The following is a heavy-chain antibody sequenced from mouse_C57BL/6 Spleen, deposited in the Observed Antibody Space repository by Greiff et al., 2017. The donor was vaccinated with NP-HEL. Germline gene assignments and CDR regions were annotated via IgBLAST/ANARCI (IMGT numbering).Heavy chain of an antibody. CDR3: ARSVPHITTVGYWYFDV. CDR1: GYTFTSYG. Sequence: EVKLVESGAELVRPGSSVKMSCKTSGYTFTSYGINWVKQRPGQGLEWIGYIYIGNGYTEYNEKFKGKATLTSDTSSSTAYMQLSSLTSEDSAIYFCARSVPHITTVGYWYFDVWGTGTTVTVSS. CDR2: IYIGNGYT. J-gene: IGHJ1*03. D-gene: IGHD1-1*01. V-gene: IGHV1-58*01.